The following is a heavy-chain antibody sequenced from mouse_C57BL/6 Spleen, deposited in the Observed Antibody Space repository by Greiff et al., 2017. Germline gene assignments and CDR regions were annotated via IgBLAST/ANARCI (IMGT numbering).Heavy chain of an antibody. J-gene: IGHJ3*01. CDR2: IDPSDSYT. D-gene: IGHD3-2*02. CDR1: GYTFTSYW. Sequence: QVQLQQPGAELVKPGASVKLSCKASGYTFTSYWMQWVKQRPGQGLEWIGEIDPSDSYTNYTQKFKGKATLTVDTSSSTAYMQLSSLTSEDSAVYYCARGDSAGFAYWGQGTLVTVSA. CDR3: ARGDSAGFAY. V-gene: IGHV1-50*01.